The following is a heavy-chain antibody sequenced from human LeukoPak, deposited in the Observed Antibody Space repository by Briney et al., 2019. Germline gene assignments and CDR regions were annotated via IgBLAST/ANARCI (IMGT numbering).Heavy chain of an antibody. Sequence: ASVKVSCKASGYTFTDHYLHWVRQAPGQGLEWMGWINPNSGGTNYAQKFQGRVTMTRDTSISTAYMELSRLRSDDTAVYYCARDRDYDILTGYYNWFDPWGQGTLVTVSS. CDR1: GYTFTDHY. CDR3: ARDRDYDILTGYYNWFDP. CDR2: INPNSGGT. D-gene: IGHD3-9*01. V-gene: IGHV1-2*02. J-gene: IGHJ5*02.